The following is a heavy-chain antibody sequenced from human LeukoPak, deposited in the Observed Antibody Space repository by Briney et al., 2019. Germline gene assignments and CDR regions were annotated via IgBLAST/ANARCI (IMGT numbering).Heavy chain of an antibody. Sequence: GGSLGLSWAAPGFTFSSYAMHWVRQAPGKGLEGGGVISYDGSNKYYADSVKGRFTISRDNSKNTLYLQMNSLRAEDTAVYYCARENVGATGLDYWGQGTLVTVSS. V-gene: IGHV3-30-3*01. D-gene: IGHD1-26*01. J-gene: IGHJ4*02. CDR3: ARENVGATGLDY. CDR2: ISYDGSNK. CDR1: GFTFSSYA.